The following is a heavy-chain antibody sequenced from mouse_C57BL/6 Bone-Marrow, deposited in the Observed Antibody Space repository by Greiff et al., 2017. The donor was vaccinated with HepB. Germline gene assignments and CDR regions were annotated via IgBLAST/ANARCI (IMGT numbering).Heavy chain of an antibody. CDR3: AREDYGSSYVWFAY. J-gene: IGHJ3*01. D-gene: IGHD1-1*01. Sequence: EVKLVESGPELVKPGASVKIPCKASGYTFTDYNTDWVKQSHGKSLEWIGDINPNNGGTIYNQKFKGKATLTVDKSSSTAYMELRSLTSEDTAVYYCAREDYGSSYVWFAYWGQGTLVTVSA. V-gene: IGHV1-18*01. CDR1: GYTFTDYN. CDR2: INPNNGGT.